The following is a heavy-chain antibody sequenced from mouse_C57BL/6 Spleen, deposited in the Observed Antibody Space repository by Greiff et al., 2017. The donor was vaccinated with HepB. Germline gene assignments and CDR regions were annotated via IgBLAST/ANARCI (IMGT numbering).Heavy chain of an antibody. CDR1: GYSFTDYN. Sequence: EVQLQQSGPELVKPGASVKISCKASGYSFTDYNMNWVKQSNGKSLEWIGVINPNYGTTSYNQKFKGKATLTVDQSCSTAYMQLNSLTSEDSAVYYGARSELYNVYDRDWFAYWGQGTLVTVSA. CDR2: INPNYGTT. V-gene: IGHV1-39*01. D-gene: IGHD2-2*01. J-gene: IGHJ3*01. CDR3: ARSELYNVYDRDWFAY.